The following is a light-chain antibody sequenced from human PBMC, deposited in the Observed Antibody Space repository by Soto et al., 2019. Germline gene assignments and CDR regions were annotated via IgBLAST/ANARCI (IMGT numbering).Light chain of an antibody. CDR2: GAS. CDR1: QSVSSSY. J-gene: IGKJ2*01. V-gene: IGKV3-20*01. Sequence: EIVMTQSPGTLSLSPGERATLSCRASQSVSSSYLAWYQQQPGQAPMLLIYGASSRATGSPERFSGSGAGTAFTTTISSLEPEDVAVYYYQQYGSSPPNTFGQGTKLEIK. CDR3: QQYGSSPPNT.